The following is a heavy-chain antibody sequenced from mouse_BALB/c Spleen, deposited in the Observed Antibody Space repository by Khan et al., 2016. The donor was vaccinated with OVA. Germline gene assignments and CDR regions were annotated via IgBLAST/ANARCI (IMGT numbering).Heavy chain of an antibody. V-gene: IGHV5-6*01. CDR3: ARLAYYHDSEGFAY. Sequence: EVELVESGGDLVKPGGSLKLSCAASRFTFSTYGMSWVRQTPDKRLEWVATISTGGSYTYYPDSVQGRFTISRDNAKNTLYLQMNSLKSEDTAMFYCARLAYYHDSEGFAYWGQGTLVTVSA. D-gene: IGHD1-1*01. J-gene: IGHJ3*01. CDR1: RFTFSTYG. CDR2: ISTGGSYT.